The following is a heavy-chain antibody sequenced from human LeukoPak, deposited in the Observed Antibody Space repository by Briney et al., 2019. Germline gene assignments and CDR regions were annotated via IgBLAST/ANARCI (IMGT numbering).Heavy chain of an antibody. V-gene: IGHV3-66*01. CDR2: IYSGGGT. CDR3: ARNYYDSSAYYYFDY. J-gene: IGHJ4*02. Sequence: SGGSLRLSCAPSGFTVSSSYMNWVRQAPGKGLEWVSLIYSGGGTYYADSVKGRFTISRDNSKNTLYLQMNSLRAEDTAVYYCARNYYDSSAYYYFDYWGQGTLVTVSS. CDR1: GFTVSSSY. D-gene: IGHD3-22*01.